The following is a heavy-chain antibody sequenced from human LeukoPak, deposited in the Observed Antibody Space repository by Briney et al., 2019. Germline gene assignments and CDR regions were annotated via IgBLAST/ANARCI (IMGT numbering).Heavy chain of an antibody. CDR3: AKASTYSSGWRLYFDY. V-gene: IGHV3-9*01. D-gene: IGHD6-19*01. CDR2: ISWNSGSI. CDR1: GFTFDVYA. J-gene: IGHJ4*02. Sequence: GRSLRLSCAASGFTFDVYAMHWVRQAPGKGLKWVSGISWNSGSIGYADSVKGRFTISRDNAKNSLYLQMNSLRAEDTALYYCAKASTYSSGWRLYFDYWGQGTLVTVSS.